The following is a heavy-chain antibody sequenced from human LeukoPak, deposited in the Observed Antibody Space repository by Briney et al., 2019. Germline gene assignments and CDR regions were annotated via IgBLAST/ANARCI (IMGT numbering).Heavy chain of an antibody. D-gene: IGHD1-26*01. CDR3: ARENSGSYREFDY. CDR2: IYTSGST. J-gene: IGHJ4*02. Sequence: SETLSLTCTVSGGSISSYYWSWIRQPAGKGLEWIGRIYTSGSTNYNASLKSRVSMSVDTSKNQFSLKLSSVTAADTAVFYCARENSGSYREFDYWGQVTLVTVSS. V-gene: IGHV4-4*07. CDR1: GGSISSYY.